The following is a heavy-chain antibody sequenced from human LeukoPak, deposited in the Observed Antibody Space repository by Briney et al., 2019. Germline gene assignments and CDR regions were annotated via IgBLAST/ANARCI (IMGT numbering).Heavy chain of an antibody. CDR3: ARETSRSPLWIQLWLRDYYYYMDV. V-gene: IGHV1-69*05. J-gene: IGHJ6*03. Sequence: SVKVSCKASGGTFSSYAISWVRQAPGQGLEWMGGIIPIFGTANYAQKFQGRVTITTDESTSTAYMELSSLRSEDTAVYYYARETSRSPLWIQLWLRDYYYYMDVWGKETTVTVSS. D-gene: IGHD5-18*01. CDR1: GGTFSSYA. CDR2: IIPIFGTA.